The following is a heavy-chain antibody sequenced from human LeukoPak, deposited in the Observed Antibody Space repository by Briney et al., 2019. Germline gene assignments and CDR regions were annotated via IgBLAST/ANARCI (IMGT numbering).Heavy chain of an antibody. Sequence: SVKVSCKASGGTFSSYAISWVRQAPGQGLEWMGGIIPIFGTANYAQKFQGRVTITADKSTSTAYMELSSLRSEDTAVYYCARPGFGPTRRRAFDIWGQGTMVTVSS. CDR2: IIPIFGTA. J-gene: IGHJ3*02. V-gene: IGHV1-69*06. CDR3: ARPGFGPTRRRAFDI. CDR1: GGTFSSYA. D-gene: IGHD3-10*01.